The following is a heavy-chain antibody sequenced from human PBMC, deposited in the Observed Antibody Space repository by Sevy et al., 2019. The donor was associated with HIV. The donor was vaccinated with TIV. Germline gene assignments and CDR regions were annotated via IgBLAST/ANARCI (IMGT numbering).Heavy chain of an antibody. Sequence: GGSLRLSCAASGFAFSSYAMSWVRQAPGKGLEWVSAISGSGGSTYYADSVKGRFTISRDNSKNTLYLQMNSLRAEDTAVYYCATHYSGRGFDYWGQGTLVTVSS. CDR2: ISGSGGST. D-gene: IGHD4-4*01. J-gene: IGHJ4*02. V-gene: IGHV3-23*01. CDR3: ATHYSGRGFDY. CDR1: GFAFSSYA.